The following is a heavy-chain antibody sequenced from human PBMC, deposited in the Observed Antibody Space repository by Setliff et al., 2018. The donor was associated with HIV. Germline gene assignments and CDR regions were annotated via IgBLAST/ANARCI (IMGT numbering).Heavy chain of an antibody. CDR3: ARAGVYYDSSGYCIDY. CDR1: GFTLDDYA. D-gene: IGHD3-22*01. Sequence: GGSLRLSCAASGFTLDDYAMSWVRQVPGKGLEWVAGINWNGGSSYIYYAESVKGRFTISRDNAKNSLYLQMNSLRAEDTAVYYCARAGVYYDSSGYCIDYWGQGTLVTVS. V-gene: IGHV3-20*04. J-gene: IGHJ4*02. CDR2: INWNGGSSYI.